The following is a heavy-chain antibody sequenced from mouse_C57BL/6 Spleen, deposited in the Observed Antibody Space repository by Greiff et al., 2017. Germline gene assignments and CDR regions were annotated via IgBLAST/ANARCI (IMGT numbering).Heavy chain of an antibody. D-gene: IGHD4-1*02. CDR1: GYTFTSYW. CDR2: IHPNSGST. Sequence: VQLQQPGAELVKPGASVKLSCKASGYTFTSYWMHWVKQRPGQGLEWIGMIHPNSGSTNYNEKFKSKATLTVDKSSSTAYMQLSSLTSEDSAVYYCARPTGTRGYFDVWGTGTTVTVSS. V-gene: IGHV1-64*01. CDR3: ARPTGTRGYFDV. J-gene: IGHJ1*03.